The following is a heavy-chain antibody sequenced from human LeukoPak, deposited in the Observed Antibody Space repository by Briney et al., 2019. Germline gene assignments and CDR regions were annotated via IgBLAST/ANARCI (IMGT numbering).Heavy chain of an antibody. CDR1: GFTFSSFT. V-gene: IGHV3-21*04. D-gene: IGHD3-3*02. J-gene: IGHJ3*02. CDR2: ISSSSSYI. Sequence: GGSLRLSCAASGFTFSSFTMNWVRQAPGKGLEWVSSISSSSSYIYYTDSVRGRFTISRDYAKKSVYLQMNSLRDEDTAIYYCTRDHIWALDIWGQGRMVTVSS. CDR3: TRDHIWALDI.